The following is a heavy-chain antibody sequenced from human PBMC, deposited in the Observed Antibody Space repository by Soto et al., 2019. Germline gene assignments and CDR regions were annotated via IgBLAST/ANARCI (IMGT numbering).Heavy chain of an antibody. Sequence: VKVSCKASGYTFTSYAMHWVRQAPGQRLEWMGWINAGNGNTKYSQKFQGRVTITRDTSASTAYMELSSLRSEDTAVYYCARFNGYSYDAFDIWGQGTMVTVSS. CDR1: GYTFTSYA. J-gene: IGHJ3*02. D-gene: IGHD5-18*01. V-gene: IGHV1-3*01. CDR3: ARFNGYSYDAFDI. CDR2: INAGNGNT.